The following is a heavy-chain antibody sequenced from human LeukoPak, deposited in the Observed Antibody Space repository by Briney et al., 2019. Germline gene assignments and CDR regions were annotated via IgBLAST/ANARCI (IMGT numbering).Heavy chain of an antibody. V-gene: IGHV3-7*03. CDR1: GFTFNNYW. CDR2: IKPDENEK. D-gene: IGHD1-14*01. Sequence: GGSLRPSCAASGFTFNNYWMSWVRQAPGKGLEWVANIKPDENEKFYVDSVKGRFTISRDNAKNSLYLQMNSLRAEDTALYYCTRSPDGFDYGGQEPRAPVS. J-gene: IGHJ4*02. CDR3: TRSPDGFDY.